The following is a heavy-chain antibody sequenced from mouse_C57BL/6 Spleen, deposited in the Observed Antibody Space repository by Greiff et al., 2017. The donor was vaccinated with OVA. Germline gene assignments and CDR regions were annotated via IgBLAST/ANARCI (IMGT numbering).Heavy chain of an antibody. V-gene: IGHV1-15*01. Sequence: VQRVESGAELVRPGASVTLSCKASGYTFTDYEMHWVKQTPVHGLEWIGAIDPETGGTAYNQKFKGKAILTADKSSSTAYMELRSLTSEDSAVYYCTSNYYYGSSPPFAYWGQGTLVTVSA. CDR1: GYTFTDYE. CDR2: IDPETGGT. J-gene: IGHJ3*01. D-gene: IGHD1-1*01. CDR3: TSNYYYGSSPPFAY.